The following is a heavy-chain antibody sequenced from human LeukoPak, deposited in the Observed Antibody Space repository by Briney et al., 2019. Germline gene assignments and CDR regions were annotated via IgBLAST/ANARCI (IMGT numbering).Heavy chain of an antibody. V-gene: IGHV3-48*04. D-gene: IGHD2-2*01. CDR1: GFTFSSYS. Sequence: PGGTLRLSCAASGFTFSSYSMNWVRQAPGKGLEWVSYISSSSSTIYYADSVKGRFTISRDNAKNSLYLQMNSLRAEDTAVYYCARVGCSSTSCSDYWGQGTLVTVSS. CDR3: ARVGCSSTSCSDY. J-gene: IGHJ4*02. CDR2: ISSSSSTI.